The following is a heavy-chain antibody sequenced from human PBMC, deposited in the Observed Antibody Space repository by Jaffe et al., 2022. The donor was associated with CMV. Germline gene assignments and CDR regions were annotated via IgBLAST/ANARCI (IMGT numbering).Heavy chain of an antibody. D-gene: IGHD3-10*01. V-gene: IGHV4-39*01. CDR3: ARQGSGSFYNSRETLCFDS. Sequence: QLQLQESGPGLVKPSETLSLTCTVSGGSISRSSYYWGWIRQPPGKGLEWIGSIYYSGSTYYNPSLKSRVTISVDTSKKQFSLNLNSVTAADTAVYYCARQGSGSFYNSRETLCFDSWGQGTLVTVSS. CDR2: IYYSGST. J-gene: IGHJ4*02. CDR1: GGSISRSSYY.